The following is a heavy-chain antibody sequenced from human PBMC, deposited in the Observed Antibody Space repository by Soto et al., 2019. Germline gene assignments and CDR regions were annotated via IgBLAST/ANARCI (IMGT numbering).Heavy chain of an antibody. J-gene: IGHJ5*02. CDR2: IWYDGSNK. D-gene: IGHD6-13*01. CDR1: GLTFSSYG. Sequence: GGSLRLSCAAAGLTFSSYGMHWVRQAPGKGLEWVAVIWYDGSNKYYADSVKGRFTISRDNSKNTLYLQMNSLRAEDTAVYYCARDNSWYSWFDPWGQGILVTVSS. CDR3: ARDNSWYSWFDP. V-gene: IGHV3-33*01.